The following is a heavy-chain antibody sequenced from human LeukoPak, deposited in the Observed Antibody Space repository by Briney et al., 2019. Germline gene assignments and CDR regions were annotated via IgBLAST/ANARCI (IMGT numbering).Heavy chain of an antibody. CDR2: ISSSSSYT. V-gene: IGHV3-11*06. D-gene: IGHD6-13*01. CDR3: ARDSAAAAVYYFDY. J-gene: IGHJ4*02. Sequence: GGSLRLSCAASGFTFSDYYMSWIRQAPGKGLEWVSYISSSSSYTNYADSVKGRFTISRDNAKNSLYLQMNSLRAEDTAVYYCARDSAAAAVYYFDYWGQGTLVTVSS. CDR1: GFTFSDYY.